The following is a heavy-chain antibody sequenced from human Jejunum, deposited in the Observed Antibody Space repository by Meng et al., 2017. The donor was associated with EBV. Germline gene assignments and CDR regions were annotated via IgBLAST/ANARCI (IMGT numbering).Heavy chain of an antibody. CDR1: GFTFSTYW. V-gene: IGHV3-74*01. D-gene: IGHD6-25*01. Sequence: VKLVESGGALVQPGGSLRLSCAASGFTFSTYWMHWVRQAPGKGLVWISRINENGRTTTYADSVRGRFTISRDNTKNTLYLQMNSLRAEDTAVYFCSRDLAGSYDDWGQGTLVTVSS. CDR3: SRDLAGSYDD. J-gene: IGHJ4*02. CDR2: INENGRTT.